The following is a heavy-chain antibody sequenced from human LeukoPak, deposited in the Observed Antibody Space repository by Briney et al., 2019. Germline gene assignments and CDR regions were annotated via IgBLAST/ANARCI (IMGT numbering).Heavy chain of an antibody. Sequence: ASVKVSCKASGGTFSSYAISWARQAPGQGLEWMGGIIPIFGTANYAQKFQGRVTITADESTSTAYMELSSLRSEDTAVYYCARDRYCSSTSCKSHPMGYWFDPWGQGTLVTVSS. J-gene: IGHJ5*02. CDR1: GGTFSSYA. D-gene: IGHD2-2*01. V-gene: IGHV1-69*13. CDR2: IIPIFGTA. CDR3: ARDRYCSSTSCKSHPMGYWFDP.